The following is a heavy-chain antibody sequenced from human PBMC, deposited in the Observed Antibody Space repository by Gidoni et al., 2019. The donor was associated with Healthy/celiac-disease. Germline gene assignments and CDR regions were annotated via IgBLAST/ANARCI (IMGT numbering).Heavy chain of an antibody. J-gene: IGHJ3*02. CDR3: ARTFSSGWSQGAFDI. Sequence: QLQLQESSPCLVNPSATLSPTCTVSGGSISRSSYYWGWIRQPPGKGLEWIGSIYYSGSTYYNPSLKSRVTISVDTSKNQFSLKLSSVTAADTAVYYCARTFSSGWSQGAFDIWGQGTMVTVSS. D-gene: IGHD6-19*01. CDR1: GGSISRSSYY. V-gene: IGHV4-39*01. CDR2: IYYSGST.